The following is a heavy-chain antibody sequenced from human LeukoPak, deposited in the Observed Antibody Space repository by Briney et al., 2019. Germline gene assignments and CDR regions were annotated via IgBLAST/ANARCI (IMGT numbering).Heavy chain of an antibody. J-gene: IGHJ4*02. D-gene: IGHD3-3*01. CDR1: GYTFTSYD. V-gene: IGHV1-8*01. CDR2: MNPNSGNT. CDR3: AKDGARVAFFDY. Sequence: ASVKVSCKASGYTFTSYDINWVRQATGQGLEWMGWMNPNSGNTGYAQKFQGRVTMTRNTSISTAYMELSSLRSEDTAVYYCAKDGARVAFFDYWGQGTLVTVSS.